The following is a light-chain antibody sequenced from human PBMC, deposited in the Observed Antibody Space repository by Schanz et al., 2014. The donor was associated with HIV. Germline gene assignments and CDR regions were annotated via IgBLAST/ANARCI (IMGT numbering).Light chain of an antibody. V-gene: IGLV2-8*01. Sequence: QSALTQPPFASGSPGQSVTISCSGSNSDVGGYNYVSWYRQHPGKAPKVLIFEVSKRLSGVPDRFSGSKSGNTASLTVSGLQAFFSADYYCSSYAGSYTWVFGGGTKLTVL. CDR3: SSYAGSYTWV. J-gene: IGLJ3*02. CDR2: EVS. CDR1: NSDVGGYNY.